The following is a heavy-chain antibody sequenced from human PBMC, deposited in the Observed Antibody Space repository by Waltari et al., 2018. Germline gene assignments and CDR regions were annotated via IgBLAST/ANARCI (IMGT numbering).Heavy chain of an antibody. Sequence: QLVESGGGLVQPGGSLRLSCVVSGFTFSSYWMSWVRQTPGKGLGWVANIKPDETEEYYVDYVKGRFTISRDNAKNSLYLQMNSLRAEDTAVYYCARDDGIRTVDYWGQGTLVTVSS. J-gene: IGHJ4*02. CDR2: IKPDETEE. D-gene: IGHD1-20*01. CDR3: ARDDGIRTVDY. V-gene: IGHV3-7*01. CDR1: GFTFSSYW.